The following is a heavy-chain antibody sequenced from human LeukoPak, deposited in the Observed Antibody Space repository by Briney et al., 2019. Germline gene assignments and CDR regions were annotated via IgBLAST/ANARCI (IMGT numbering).Heavy chain of an antibody. J-gene: IGHJ4*02. CDR3: AKGSDYYDSSGYSH. D-gene: IGHD3-22*01. V-gene: IGHV3-30*02. CDR2: IRYDGNNK. Sequence: PGGSLRLSCAASGFTLSRNGMHWVRQAPGKGLEWVAFIRYDGNNKYYADSVKGRFTISRDNSKNTLYLQMNSLRAEDTAVYYCAKGSDYYDSSGYSHWGQGTLVTVSS. CDR1: GFTLSRNG.